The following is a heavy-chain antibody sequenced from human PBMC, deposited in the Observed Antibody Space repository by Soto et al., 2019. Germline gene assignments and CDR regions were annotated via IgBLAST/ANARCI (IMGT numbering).Heavy chain of an antibody. Sequence: QVQLVQSGAEVKKPGSSVKVSCKASGGTFSSYAISWVRQAPGQGLEWMGGIIPIFGTANYAQKFQGRVTITADESTSTAYMEVSSLRSDDTAVYYCARGGYCGGDCYRRWFDPWGQGSLVTVSS. D-gene: IGHD2-21*02. CDR3: ARGGYCGGDCYRRWFDP. CDR1: GGTFSSYA. J-gene: IGHJ5*02. CDR2: IIPIFGTA. V-gene: IGHV1-69*12.